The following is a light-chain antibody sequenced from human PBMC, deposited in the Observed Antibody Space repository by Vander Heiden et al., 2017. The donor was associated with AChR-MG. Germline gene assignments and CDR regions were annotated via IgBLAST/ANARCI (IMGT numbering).Light chain of an antibody. CDR1: QSLSSTF. Sequence: EIVLTQSPGTLSLPPGDRATLSCRASQSLSSTFLAWYQQKPGQAPRLLIYGASTRATGIPDRFSVSGSGTDFTLTISRLEPEDFAVYYCQQYGMSPGTFGQGTKVEIK. J-gene: IGKJ1*01. CDR3: QQYGMSPGT. CDR2: GAS. V-gene: IGKV3-20*01.